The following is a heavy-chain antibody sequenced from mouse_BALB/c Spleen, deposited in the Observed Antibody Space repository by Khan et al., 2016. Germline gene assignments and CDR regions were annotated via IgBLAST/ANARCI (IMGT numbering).Heavy chain of an antibody. Sequence: QVQLQQPGAELARPGASVKMSCKASGYTFTIYTMHWVKQRPGQGLEWIGYINPSRGYTNYNQKFKDKATLTADKSSSTAYMQLSSLTSEDSACYYCARSRGIEGNYLFDYWGQGTTLTVSS. CDR1: GYTFTIYT. V-gene: IGHV1-4*01. CDR2: INPSRGYT. D-gene: IGHD2-1*01. CDR3: ARSRGIEGNYLFDY. J-gene: IGHJ2*01.